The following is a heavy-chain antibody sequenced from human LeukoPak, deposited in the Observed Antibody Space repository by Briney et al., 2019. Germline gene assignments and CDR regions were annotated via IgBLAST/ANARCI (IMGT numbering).Heavy chain of an antibody. CDR2: IHTGGRA. CDR1: GLSVRNKY. Sequence: GGSLRLSCAASGLSVRNKYMSWVRQAPGRGLEWVSVIHTGGRAYYADSVRGRFTISRDNSKNTLYLQMNSLRAEDTAVYYCAKDQDIVVVPAAQDWGQGTLVTVSS. V-gene: IGHV3-66*01. J-gene: IGHJ4*02. CDR3: AKDQDIVVVPAAQD. D-gene: IGHD2-2*01.